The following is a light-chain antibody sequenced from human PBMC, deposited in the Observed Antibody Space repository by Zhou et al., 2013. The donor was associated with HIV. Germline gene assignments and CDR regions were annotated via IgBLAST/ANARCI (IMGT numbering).Light chain of an antibody. J-gene: IGKJ2*01. Sequence: DIQMTQSPSSLSASVGDRVTITCRASQVISNYLAWYQQKPGKVPKLLIYAASTLQSGVPSRFSGSGSGTDFTLTISSLQPEDVATYYCQKYNTYPYIFGLGDQAGD. CDR1: QVISNY. CDR2: AAS. CDR3: QKYNTYPYI. V-gene: IGKV1-27*01.